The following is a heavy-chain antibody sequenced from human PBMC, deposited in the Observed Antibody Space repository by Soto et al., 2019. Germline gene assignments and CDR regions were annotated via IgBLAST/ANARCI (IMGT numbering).Heavy chain of an antibody. CDR1: GFTFSSYA. V-gene: IGHV3-30-3*01. Sequence: VGSLRLSCAASGFTFSSYAMHWVRQAPGKGLEWVAVISYDGSNKYYADSVKGRFTISRDNSKNTLYLQMNSLRAEDTAVYYCARDGITMVRGVPDYWGQGTLVTVSS. J-gene: IGHJ4*02. CDR2: ISYDGSNK. D-gene: IGHD3-10*01. CDR3: ARDGITMVRGVPDY.